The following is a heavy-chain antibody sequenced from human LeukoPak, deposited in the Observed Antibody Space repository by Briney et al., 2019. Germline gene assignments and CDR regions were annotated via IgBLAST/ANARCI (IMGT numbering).Heavy chain of an antibody. J-gene: IGHJ5*02. V-gene: IGHV4-34*01. D-gene: IGHD5-24*01. CDR3: ARGWGWLQFSLLFDP. CDR1: GGSFSGYY. Sequence: PSETLSLTCAVYGGSFSGYYWSWIRQPPGKGLEWIGEINHSGSTNYNPSLKSRVTISVDTPKNQFSLKLSSVTAADTAVYYCARGWGWLQFSLLFDPWGQGTLVTVSS. CDR2: INHSGST.